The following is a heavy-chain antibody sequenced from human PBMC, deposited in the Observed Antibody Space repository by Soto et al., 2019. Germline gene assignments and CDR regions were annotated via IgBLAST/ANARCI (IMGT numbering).Heavy chain of an antibody. CDR3: ATGLAYCGGDCYSIGMDV. D-gene: IGHD2-21*02. V-gene: IGHV1-69*12. J-gene: IGHJ6*02. Sequence: QVQLVQSGAEVKKPGSSVKVSCKASGGTFSSYAISWVRQAPGQGLEWMGGIIPIFGTSNYAQKFQGRVTITENESTSTDYMELSSLRSEDTAVYYCATGLAYCGGDCYSIGMDVWGQGTTVTVSS. CDR2: IIPIFGTS. CDR1: GGTFSSYA.